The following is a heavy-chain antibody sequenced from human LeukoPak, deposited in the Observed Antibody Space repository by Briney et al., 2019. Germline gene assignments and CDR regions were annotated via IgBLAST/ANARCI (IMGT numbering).Heavy chain of an antibody. CDR1: GYTFTSYA. Sequence: ASVKVSCKASGYTFTSYAMHWVRQAPGQRLEWMGWINAGNGNTKYSQKFQGRVTITRDTSASTAYMELSSLRSEDTAVYCCARVRYDILTGYYRGYFDYWGQGTLVTVSS. D-gene: IGHD3-9*01. CDR2: INAGNGNT. V-gene: IGHV1-3*01. J-gene: IGHJ4*02. CDR3: ARVRYDILTGYYRGYFDY.